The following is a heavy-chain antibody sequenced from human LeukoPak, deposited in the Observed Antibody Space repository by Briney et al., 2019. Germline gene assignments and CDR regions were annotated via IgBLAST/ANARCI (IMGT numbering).Heavy chain of an antibody. J-gene: IGHJ5*02. CDR3: AAQDVNWFDP. CDR2: IYYSGST. CDR1: GGSISSGGYY. Sequence: SETLFLTCTVSGGSISSGGYYWSWIRQHPGKGLEWIGYIYYSGSTYYNPSLKSRVTISVDTSKNQFSLKLSSVTAADTAVYYCAAQDVNWFDPWGQGTLVTVSS. V-gene: IGHV4-31*03. D-gene: IGHD2-15*01.